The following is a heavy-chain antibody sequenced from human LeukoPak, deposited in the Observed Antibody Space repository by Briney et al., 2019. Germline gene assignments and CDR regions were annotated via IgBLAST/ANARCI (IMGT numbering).Heavy chain of an antibody. CDR1: VFTSISDW. CDR3: ASGIAVAGTRPPPFDY. D-gene: IGHD6-19*01. CDR2: IKQDVSEK. J-gene: IGHJ4*02. V-gene: IGHV3-7*01. Sequence: GGSLRVSCADPVFTSISDWISGGPPAPGEGREWVSNIKQDVSEKYYVDSVKGRFTISRDNAKNSLYLQMNRLRAEDTAVYYCASGIAVAGTRPPPFDYWGQGTLVTVSS.